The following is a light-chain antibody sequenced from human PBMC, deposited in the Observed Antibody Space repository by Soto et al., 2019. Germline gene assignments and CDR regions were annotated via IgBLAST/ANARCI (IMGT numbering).Light chain of an antibody. CDR1: SSDVGACKY. J-gene: IGLJ1*01. CDR3: SSYVGSNNYV. CDR2: EVT. V-gene: IGLV2-8*01. Sequence: QSVLTQPPSASGSPGQSVTISCTGTSSDVGACKYVSWFQQHPGKAPKLIIYEVTERPSGVPDRFSGSKSGNTASLTVSGLQADDEADYYCSSYVGSNNYVFGTGTKVTVL.